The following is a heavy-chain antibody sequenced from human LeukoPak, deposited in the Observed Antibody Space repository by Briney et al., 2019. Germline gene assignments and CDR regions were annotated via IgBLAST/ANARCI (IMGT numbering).Heavy chain of an antibody. V-gene: IGHV4-39*01. CDR2: IYYSGST. Sequence: PSETLSLTCTVSGGSISSSSYYWGWIRQPPGKGLEWIGSIYYSGSTYYNPSLKSRVTISVDTSKNQFSLKLRSVTAAATAVYYCARKNDVLLWFGELLRSSWFDRWGQGTLVTVSS. CDR1: GGSISSSSYY. D-gene: IGHD3-10*01. J-gene: IGHJ5*02. CDR3: ARKNDVLLWFGELLRSSWFDR.